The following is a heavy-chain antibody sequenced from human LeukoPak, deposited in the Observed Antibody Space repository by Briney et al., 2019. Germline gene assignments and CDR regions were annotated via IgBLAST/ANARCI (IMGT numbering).Heavy chain of an antibody. CDR3: TRGVRDGYKTFDY. V-gene: IGHV4-31*03. J-gene: IGHJ4*02. Sequence: SETLSLTCTVSGGSVNNAAYYWSWIRQHPGKGLEWIGHIDYRGRTNYNPSLKSRVTISVDTSENQFSLRLSSVTAADTAVYYCTRGVRDGYKTFDYWGQGTLVTVSS. CDR2: IDYRGRT. D-gene: IGHD5-24*01. CDR1: GGSVNNAAYY.